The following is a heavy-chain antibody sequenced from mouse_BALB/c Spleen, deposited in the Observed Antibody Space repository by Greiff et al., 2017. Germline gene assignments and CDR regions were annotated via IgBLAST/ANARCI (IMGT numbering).Heavy chain of an antibody. Sequence: EVQLQESGPGLVKPSQSLSLTCTVTGYSITSDYAWNWIRQFPGNKLEWMGYISYSGSTSYNPSLKSRISITRDTSKNQFFLQLNSVTTEDTATYYCARSGNYGNFDYWGQGTTLTVSS. J-gene: IGHJ2*01. V-gene: IGHV3-2*02. CDR3: ARSGNYGNFDY. CDR2: ISYSGST. CDR1: GYSITSDYA. D-gene: IGHD2-1*01.